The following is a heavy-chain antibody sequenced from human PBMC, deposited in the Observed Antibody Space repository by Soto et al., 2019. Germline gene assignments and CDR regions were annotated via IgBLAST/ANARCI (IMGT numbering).Heavy chain of an antibody. Sequence: SETLSLTCPVSGGSISSGDYYWSWIRQPPGKGLEWIGYIYYSVSTYYNPSLKSRVTISVDTSQNQFSLKMSSVTAADTAVYYCERVVGATEGYYCYYGMDGWGQGTTVPASS. V-gene: IGHV4-30-4*01. CDR3: ERVVGATEGYYCYYGMDG. CDR2: IYYSVST. CDR1: GGSISSGDYY. D-gene: IGHD1-26*01. J-gene: IGHJ6*02.